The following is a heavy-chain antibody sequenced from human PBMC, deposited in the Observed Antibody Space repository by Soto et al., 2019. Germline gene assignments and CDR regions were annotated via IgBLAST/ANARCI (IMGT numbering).Heavy chain of an antibody. CDR1: GFTLSNSG. Sequence: QVQLVESGGGVVQPGRSLTLSCEVSGFTLSNSGIHWVRQAPDKGLEWVATIAYEGKTKNYADSVKGRFTISRDISKSTVYLQMNSLRREDTATYYCAKSTSGYGGASDFWGQGTVVTVSS. J-gene: IGHJ4*02. CDR2: IAYEGKTK. V-gene: IGHV3-30*18. CDR3: AKSTSGYGGASDF. D-gene: IGHD4-17*01.